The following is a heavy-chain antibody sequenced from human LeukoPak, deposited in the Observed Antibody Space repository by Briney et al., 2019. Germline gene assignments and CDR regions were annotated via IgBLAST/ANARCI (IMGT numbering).Heavy chain of an antibody. CDR1: GYTFTSYD. V-gene: IGHV1-8*01. CDR2: MNPNSGNT. Sequence: ASVKVSCKSSGYTFTSYDFNWVRQATGQGLEWMGWMNPNSGNTGYAQKFQGRVTMTRNTYLSTAYMELSSLSYEDTAVYYCAILPIVITFVGVNAFDSWSQGTMVTVSS. D-gene: IGHD3-16*01. J-gene: IGHJ3*02. CDR3: AILPIVITFVGVNAFDS.